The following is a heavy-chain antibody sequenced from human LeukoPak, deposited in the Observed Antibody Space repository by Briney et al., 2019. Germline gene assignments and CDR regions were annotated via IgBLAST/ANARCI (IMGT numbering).Heavy chain of an antibody. V-gene: IGHV3-7*04. Sequence: GGSLRLSCAASGFTFSSFWMTWVRQAPGKGLEWVAHIREDGSDKYYVDSVKGRFAISRDNAKNSLYLQMNSLRAEDTALYYCARVKNLAAAGTPVYYFDYWGQGTLVAVSS. D-gene: IGHD6-13*01. J-gene: IGHJ4*02. CDR2: IREDGSDK. CDR1: GFTFSSFW. CDR3: ARVKNLAAAGTPVYYFDY.